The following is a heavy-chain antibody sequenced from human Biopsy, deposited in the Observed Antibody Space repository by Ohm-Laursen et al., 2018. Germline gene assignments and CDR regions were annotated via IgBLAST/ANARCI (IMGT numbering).Heavy chain of an antibody. V-gene: IGHV4-39*01. J-gene: IGHJ5*02. CDR2: KHYRGGS. CDR1: GDSVTSDNYF. CDR3: ARHPTGFWFDP. Sequence: GTLSLTCTVSGDSVTSDNYFWAWIRQPPGKGLEWIGSKHYRGGSYSNPSLKSRVTISVDTSTNQFSLKVSSVTAADTALYFCARHPTGFWFDPWGHGTLVTVSS.